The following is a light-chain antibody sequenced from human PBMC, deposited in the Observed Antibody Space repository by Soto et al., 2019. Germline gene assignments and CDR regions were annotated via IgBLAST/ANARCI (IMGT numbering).Light chain of an antibody. V-gene: IGLV2-14*01. CDR3: SSYSSSSTL. CDR1: SSDVGGYDY. CDR2: DVS. Sequence: QSALTQPASVSGSPGQSITISSTGSSSDVGGYDYVSWYQQHPGKAPKLMIYDVSNRPSGVSNRFSGSKSANTASLTISGLQAEDEADYYCSSYSSSSTLFGGGTKVTVL. J-gene: IGLJ2*01.